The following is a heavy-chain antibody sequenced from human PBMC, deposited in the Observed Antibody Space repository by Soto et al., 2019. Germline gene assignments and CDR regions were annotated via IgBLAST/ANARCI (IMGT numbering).Heavy chain of an antibody. Sequence: GASLKVSCKASGGTFSSYAISWVRQAPGQGLEWMGGIIPIFGTANYAQKFQGRVTITADESTSTAYMELSSLRSEDTAVYYCALDSSGYYPVSYWGQGTLVTVSS. V-gene: IGHV1-69*13. D-gene: IGHD3-22*01. CDR1: GGTFSSYA. CDR2: IIPIFGTA. CDR3: ALDSSGYYPVSY. J-gene: IGHJ4*02.